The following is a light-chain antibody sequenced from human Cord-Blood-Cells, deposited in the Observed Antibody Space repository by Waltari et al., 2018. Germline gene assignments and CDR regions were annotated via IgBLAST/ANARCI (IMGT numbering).Light chain of an antibody. CDR1: QDISNY. J-gene: IGKJ5*01. Sequence: DIQMTQSPSSLSASVGDRVTITCQASQDISNYLNWYQQKPGKAPKLLIYDASNLETGVPSRFSGSGSGTDFTCTISSLQPEDIATYYCQQYDNLPITFGQVTRLEIK. V-gene: IGKV1-33*01. CDR2: DAS. CDR3: QQYDNLPIT.